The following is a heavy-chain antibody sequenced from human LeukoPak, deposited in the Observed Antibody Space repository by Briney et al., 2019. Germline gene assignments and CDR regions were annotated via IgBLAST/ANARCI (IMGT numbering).Heavy chain of an antibody. CDR2: INAGNGNT. Sequence: ASVKVSCKASGYTFTSYAMHWVRQAPGQRLEWMGWINAGNGNTKYSQKFQGRVTITRDTSASTAYMELSSLRSEDTAVYYCARVDLYCSGGSCYPGRFDYWGQGTLVTVSS. V-gene: IGHV1-3*01. CDR3: ARVDLYCSGGSCYPGRFDY. D-gene: IGHD2-15*01. J-gene: IGHJ4*02. CDR1: GYTFTSYA.